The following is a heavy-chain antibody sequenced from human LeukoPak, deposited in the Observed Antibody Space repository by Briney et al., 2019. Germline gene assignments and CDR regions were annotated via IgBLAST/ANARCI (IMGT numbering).Heavy chain of an antibody. Sequence: PSETLSLTCTVSGGSISSSSYYWGWIRQPPGKGLEWIGSIYYSGSTYYNPSLKSRVTISVDTSKNQFSLKLSSVTAADTAVYYCAREQDYGDYVSDYWGQGTLVTVSS. CDR2: IYYSGST. D-gene: IGHD4-17*01. V-gene: IGHV4-39*07. CDR1: GGSISSSSYY. J-gene: IGHJ4*02. CDR3: AREQDYGDYVSDY.